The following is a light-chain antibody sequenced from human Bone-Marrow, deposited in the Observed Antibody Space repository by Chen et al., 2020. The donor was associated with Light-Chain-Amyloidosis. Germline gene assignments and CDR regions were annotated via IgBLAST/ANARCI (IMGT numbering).Light chain of an antibody. V-gene: IGLV2-14*01. CDR3: SSYTITNTLV. J-gene: IGLJ1*01. CDR1: SSAVGGDNH. Sequence: QSALTQPASVSGSPGQSITISRTGTSSAVGGDNHVSWYQQHPAKAPKLMIYEVTNRPSWVPDRFSGSKSDNTASLTISGLQTEDEADYFCSSYTITNTLVFGSGTRVTVL. CDR2: EVT.